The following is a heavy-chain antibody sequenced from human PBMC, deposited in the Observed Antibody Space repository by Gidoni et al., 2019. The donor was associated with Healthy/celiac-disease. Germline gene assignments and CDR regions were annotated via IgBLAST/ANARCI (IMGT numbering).Heavy chain of an antibody. V-gene: IGHV3-23*01. Sequence: EVQLLESGGGLVQPGGSLRLSCAASGFTFSSYAMSWVRQAPGKGLEWVSAISGSGGSTYYADSVKGRFTISRDNSKNTLYLQMNSLRAEDTAVYYCAKDLAMSSSWYSYFDYWGQGTLVTVSS. D-gene: IGHD6-13*01. CDR2: ISGSGGST. CDR1: GFTFSSYA. CDR3: AKDLAMSSSWYSYFDY. J-gene: IGHJ4*02.